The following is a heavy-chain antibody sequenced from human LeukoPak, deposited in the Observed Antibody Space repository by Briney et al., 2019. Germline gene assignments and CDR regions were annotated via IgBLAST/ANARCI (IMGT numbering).Heavy chain of an antibody. D-gene: IGHD5-24*01. V-gene: IGHV3-30-3*01. Sequence: PGGSPRLSCAASGFTFSDYVMHWVRQAPGKGLEWVAVISYDGSKNYYADSVKGRFTISRDNSKNTLYLQLNTLRAEDTAVYYCAKGKDGFNYEDYWGQGTLVTVSS. CDR2: ISYDGSKN. J-gene: IGHJ4*02. CDR3: AKGKDGFNYEDY. CDR1: GFTFSDYV.